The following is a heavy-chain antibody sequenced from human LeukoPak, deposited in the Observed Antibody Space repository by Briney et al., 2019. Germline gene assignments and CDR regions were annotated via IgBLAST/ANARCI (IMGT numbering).Heavy chain of an antibody. CDR3: AKDSDAVTTCLDS. CDR2: ISGSGGST. D-gene: IGHD4-17*01. CDR1: GFAFSSYA. Sequence: GGSLRLSCAASGFAFSSYAMSWVRQAPGKGLEWVSSISGSGGSTHYADSMKGRFTISRDNSKITLYLQMNSLRVEDAAVYYCAKDSDAVTTCLDSWGQGTLVAVSS. J-gene: IGHJ4*02. V-gene: IGHV3-23*01.